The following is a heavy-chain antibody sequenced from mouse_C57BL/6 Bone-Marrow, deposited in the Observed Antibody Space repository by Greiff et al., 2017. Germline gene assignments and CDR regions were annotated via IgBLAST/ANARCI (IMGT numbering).Heavy chain of an antibody. Sequence: QVQLQQSGPELVKPGASVKISCKASGYAFSSSWMNWVKQRPGKGLEWIGRIYPGDGDTNYNGKFKGKATLTADKSSSTAYMQLSSLTSEDSAVYFCAIIYYGNFYYAMDYGGQGTSV. CDR3: AIIYYGNFYYAMDY. V-gene: IGHV1-82*01. CDR2: IYPGDGDT. D-gene: IGHD2-1*01. J-gene: IGHJ4*01. CDR1: GYAFSSSW.